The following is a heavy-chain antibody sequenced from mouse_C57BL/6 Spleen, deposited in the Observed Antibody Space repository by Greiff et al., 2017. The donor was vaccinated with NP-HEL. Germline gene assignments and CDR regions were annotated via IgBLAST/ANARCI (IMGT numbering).Heavy chain of an antibody. D-gene: IGHD1-1*01. Sequence: EVQLQQSGPELVKPGASVKISCKASGYSFTGYYMNWVKQSPEKSLEWMGEINPSTGGTTYNQKLKAQAQLPVEKSSSTAYMQLKSLTSEDAAVYYCARTGLRSGYFDVWGTGTTVTVSS. CDR3: ARTGLRSGYFDV. CDR1: GYSFTGYY. CDR2: INPSTGGT. J-gene: IGHJ1*03. V-gene: IGHV1-42*01.